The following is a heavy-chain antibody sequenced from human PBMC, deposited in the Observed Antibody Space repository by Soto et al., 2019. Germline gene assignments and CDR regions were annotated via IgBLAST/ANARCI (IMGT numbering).Heavy chain of an antibody. J-gene: IGHJ4*02. CDR2: VKREIDGATT. CDR3: TTDPIRDY. CDR1: ESTLSNVW. Sequence: GGSLRLSCAPSESTLSNVWMSWVRQAPGKGLEWVGRVKREIDGATTDYAAPVKGRFTISRDDAKNTVYLQMNSLRTEDTAVYYCTTDPIRDYWGLGTLVTVSS. D-gene: IGHD2-21*01. V-gene: IGHV3-15*01.